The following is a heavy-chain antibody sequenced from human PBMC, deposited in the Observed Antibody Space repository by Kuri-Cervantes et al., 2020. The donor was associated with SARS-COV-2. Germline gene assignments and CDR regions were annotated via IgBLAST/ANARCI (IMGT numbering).Heavy chain of an antibody. V-gene: IGHV3-30*02. CDR3: ARGDLEDRKTYYDYVWGSYPPVYFDY. J-gene: IGHJ4*02. CDR2: VRRDGSNY. Sequence: GGSLRLSCAASGFSFSYYGMHWVRQAPGKGLEWVEFVRRDGSNYYYADSVKGRFTISRDNSKNSLYLEMNSLRPEDTAVYYCARGDLEDRKTYYDYVWGSYPPVYFDYWGQGTPVTVSS. D-gene: IGHD3-16*02. CDR1: GFSFSYYG.